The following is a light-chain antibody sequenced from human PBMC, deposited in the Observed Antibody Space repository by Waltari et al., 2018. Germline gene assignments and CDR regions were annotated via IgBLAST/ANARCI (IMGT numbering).Light chain of an antibody. J-gene: IGLJ1*01. CDR3: QSADSSGTYV. CDR1: ALPKQY. CDR2: KDS. V-gene: IGLV3-25*03. Sequence: SYELTQPPSVSVSPGQKARITCSGDALPKQYASWYQQKPGQAPVLVIYKDSERPSGIPERFSGSSSGTTVTLTISGVQAEDEADYYCQSADSSGTYVFGTGTKVTVL.